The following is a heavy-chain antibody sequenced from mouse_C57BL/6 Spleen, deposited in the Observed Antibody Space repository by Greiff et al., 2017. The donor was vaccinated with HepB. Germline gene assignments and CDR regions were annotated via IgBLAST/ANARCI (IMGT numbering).Heavy chain of an antibody. J-gene: IGHJ4*01. CDR3: ARSPHSTTVVATEAMDY. CDR2: IWTGGGT. V-gene: IGHV2-9-1*01. D-gene: IGHD1-1*01. Sequence: VKLVESGPGLVAPSQSLSITCTVSGFSLTSYAISWVRQPPGKGLEWLGVIWTGGGTNYNSALKSRLSISKDNSKSQVFLKMNSLQTDDTARYYCARSPHSTTVVATEAMDYWGQGTSVTVSS. CDR1: GFSLTSYA.